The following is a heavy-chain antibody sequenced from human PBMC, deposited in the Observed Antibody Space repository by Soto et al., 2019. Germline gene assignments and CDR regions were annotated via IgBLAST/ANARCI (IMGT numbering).Heavy chain of an antibody. Sequence: QVHLVQSGAEVKKTGASVKVSCKASGYTFTSYWIHWVRQAPGQGLEWVGIINPSDGSTSNAQKFQGRVTLTRDTSTSTVYMELSSLRYEDTAVYYCARDTSSWYRVDYWGPGSLVTVSS. D-gene: IGHD6-13*01. CDR1: GYTFTSYW. CDR2: INPSDGST. CDR3: ARDTSSWYRVDY. J-gene: IGHJ4*02. V-gene: IGHV1-46*01.